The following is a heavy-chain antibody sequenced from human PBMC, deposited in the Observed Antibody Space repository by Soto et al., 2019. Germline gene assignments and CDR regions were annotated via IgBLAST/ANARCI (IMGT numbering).Heavy chain of an antibody. CDR3: ARQSYYDVLTGYLNWFDS. V-gene: IGHV5-51*01. J-gene: IGHJ5*01. CDR1: GFSFTSYW. D-gene: IGHD3-9*01. CDR2: ISPIDSDT. Sequence: PGESLKISCKGSGFSFTSYWIGWVRQMPGKGLEWMGIISPIDSDTRHNPSFEGQVTISADNSINTAYLQWSSLKASDTGIYYCARQSYYDVLTGYLNWFDSWGRGTQVTVSS.